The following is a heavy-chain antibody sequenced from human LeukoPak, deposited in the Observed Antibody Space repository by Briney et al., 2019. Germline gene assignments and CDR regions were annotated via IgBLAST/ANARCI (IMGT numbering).Heavy chain of an antibody. CDR3: ARGVYGSASYGKDY. V-gene: IGHV4-39*07. CDR2: IYYSGST. CDR1: GGSISSSSYY. Sequence: SETLSVTCTVSGGSISSSSYYWGWIRQPPGKGLEWIGSIYYSGSTYYNPSLKSRVTISVDTSKNQFSLKLSSVTAADTAVYYCARGVYGSASYGKDYWGQGTLVTVSS. D-gene: IGHD3-10*01. J-gene: IGHJ4*02.